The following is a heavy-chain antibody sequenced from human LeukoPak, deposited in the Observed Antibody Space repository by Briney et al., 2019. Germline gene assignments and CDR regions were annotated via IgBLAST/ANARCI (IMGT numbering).Heavy chain of an antibody. CDR3: ARDLCGGDCYSEDAFDI. CDR1: GYTFTSYY. D-gene: IGHD2-21*02. CDR2: INPSGGST. V-gene: IGHV1-46*04. J-gene: IGHJ3*02. Sequence: GASVKVSCKASGYTFTSYYIHWVRQAPGQGLEWMGIINPSGGSTRYAQKLEGRVTMTRDTSTGTVYMEVSSLRSEDTAVYFCARDLCGGDCYSEDAFDIWGQGTMVTVSS.